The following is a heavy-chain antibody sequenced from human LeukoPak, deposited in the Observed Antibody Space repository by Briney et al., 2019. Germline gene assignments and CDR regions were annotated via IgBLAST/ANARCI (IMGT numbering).Heavy chain of an antibody. CDR3: AKDRNDGYFDY. V-gene: IGHV3-23*01. Sequence: GASLRLSCAASGSTFSSYAMSWVRQAPGKGLEWGSAISGSGGSTYYADSVKGRFTISRDNSKNTLYLQMNSLRAEDTAVYYCAKDRNDGYFDYWGQGTLVTVSS. J-gene: IGHJ4*02. CDR2: ISGSGGST. CDR1: GSTFSSYA.